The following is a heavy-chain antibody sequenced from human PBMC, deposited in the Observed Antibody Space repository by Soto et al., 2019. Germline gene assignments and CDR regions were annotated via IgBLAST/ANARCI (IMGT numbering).Heavy chain of an antibody. CDR2: IYYSGST. V-gene: IGHV4-61*01. CDR1: GGSVSSGSYY. CDR3: ARDPFPGGYSGYYFDY. Sequence: QVQLQESGPGLVKPSETLSLTCTVSGGSVSSGSYYWSWIRQPPGKGLEWIGYIYYSGSTNYNPSLKSRVTISVDTSNNQFSLKLSSVTAADTSVYYCARDPFPGGYSGYYFDYWGQGTLVTVSS. J-gene: IGHJ4*02. D-gene: IGHD5-12*01.